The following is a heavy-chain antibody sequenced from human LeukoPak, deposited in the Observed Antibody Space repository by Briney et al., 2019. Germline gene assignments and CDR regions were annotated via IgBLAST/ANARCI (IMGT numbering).Heavy chain of an antibody. Sequence: SETLSLTCAVYGGSFSGYYWSWIRQPPGKGLEWIGEINHSGSTNYNPSLKSRVTISVDTSKNQFSLKLSSVTAADTAVYYCARHGGRSFHIWGQGTMVTVSS. CDR3: ARHGGRSFHI. D-gene: IGHD3-10*01. J-gene: IGHJ3*02. CDR1: GGSFSGYY. V-gene: IGHV4-34*01. CDR2: INHSGST.